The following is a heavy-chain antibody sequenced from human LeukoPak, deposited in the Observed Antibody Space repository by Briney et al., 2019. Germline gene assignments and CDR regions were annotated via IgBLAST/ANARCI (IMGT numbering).Heavy chain of an antibody. CDR2: IDYDGGSG. CDR3: TRNSGWYGLS. V-gene: IGHV3-23*01. CDR1: GFTFCSYA. D-gene: IGHD6-19*01. J-gene: IGHJ1*01. Sequence: WGSLTFSCAASGFTFCSYALIWVRHAHGKGREWVSSIDYDGGSGHYADSVRGRLTMARDISTNTLFLRWHSLRGEDTAVYYCTRNSGWYGLSWGQGTLVTVSS.